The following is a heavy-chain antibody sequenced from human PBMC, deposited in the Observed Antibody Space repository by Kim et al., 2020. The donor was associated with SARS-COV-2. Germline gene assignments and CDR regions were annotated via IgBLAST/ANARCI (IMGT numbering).Heavy chain of an antibody. CDR2: ISYDGSNK. D-gene: IGHD1-26*01. J-gene: IGHJ4*02. Sequence: GGSLRLSCAASGFTFSSYGMHWVRQAPGKGLEWVAVISYDGSNKYYADSVKGRFTISRDNSKNTLYLQMNSLRAEDTAVYYCAKDPWLRGELPDYWGQGTLVTVSS. V-gene: IGHV3-30*18. CDR1: GFTFSSYG. CDR3: AKDPWLRGELPDY.